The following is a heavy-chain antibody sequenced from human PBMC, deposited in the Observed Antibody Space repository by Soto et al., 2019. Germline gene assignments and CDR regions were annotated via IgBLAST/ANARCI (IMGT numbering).Heavy chain of an antibody. CDR1: GFTFSSYW. V-gene: IGHV3-7*01. Sequence: GGSLRLSCAASGFTFSSYWMSWVRQAPGKGLEWVANIKQDGSEKYYVDSVKGRFTISRDNAKNSLYLQMNSLRAEDTAVYYCARVRLHLGELSLFDIWGQGTMVTVSS. CDR2: IKQDGSEK. J-gene: IGHJ3*02. CDR3: ARVRLHLGELSLFDI. D-gene: IGHD3-16*02.